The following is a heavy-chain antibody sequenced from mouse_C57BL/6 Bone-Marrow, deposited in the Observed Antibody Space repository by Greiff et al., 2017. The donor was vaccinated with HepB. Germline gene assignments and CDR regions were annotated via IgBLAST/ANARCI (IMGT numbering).Heavy chain of an antibody. J-gene: IGHJ4*01. Sequence: QVQLKESGAELVRPGASVTLSCKASGYTFTDYEMHWVKQTPVHGLEWIGAIDPETGGTAYNQKFKGKAILTADKSSSTAYMELRSLTSKDSAVYYCTREVTTVVGKYYAMDYWGQGTSVTVSS. V-gene: IGHV1-15*01. CDR2: IDPETGGT. CDR3: TREVTTVVGKYYAMDY. CDR1: GYTFTDYE. D-gene: IGHD1-1*01.